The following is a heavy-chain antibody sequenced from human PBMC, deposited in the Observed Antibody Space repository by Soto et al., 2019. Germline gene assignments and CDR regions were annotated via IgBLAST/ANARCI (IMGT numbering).Heavy chain of an antibody. J-gene: IGHJ5*02. CDR2: ISAYNGNT. CDR3: ARSLHHHLITMVRGESFPFDP. Sequence: GASVKVSCKASGYTFTSYGISWVRQAPGQGLEWMGWISAYNGNTNYAQKLQGRVTMTTDTSTSTAYMELSSLRSEDTAVYYCARSLHHHLITMVRGESFPFDPWGQGTLVTVSS. V-gene: IGHV1-18*01. D-gene: IGHD3-10*01. CDR1: GYTFTSYG.